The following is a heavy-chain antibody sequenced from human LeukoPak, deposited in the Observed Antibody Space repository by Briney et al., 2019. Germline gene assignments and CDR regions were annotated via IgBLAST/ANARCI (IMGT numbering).Heavy chain of an antibody. V-gene: IGHV4-59*01. CDR2: IYYSGST. Sequence: PSETLSLTCTVSGGSISSYYWSWIRQPPGKGLEWIGYIYYSGSTNYNPSLKSRVTISVDTSKNQFSLKLSSVTAANTAVYYCARVSGSGWFGGYFDYWGQGTLVTVSS. CDR3: ARVSGSGWFGGYFDY. J-gene: IGHJ4*02. CDR1: GGSISSYY. D-gene: IGHD6-19*01.